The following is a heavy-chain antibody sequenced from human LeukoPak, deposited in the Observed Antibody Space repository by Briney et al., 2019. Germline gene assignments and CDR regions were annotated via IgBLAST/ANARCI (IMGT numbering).Heavy chain of an antibody. CDR1: GFTFSSYA. CDR2: ISSNGGST. V-gene: IGHV3-64D*06. D-gene: IGHD6-13*01. J-gene: IGHJ4*02. Sequence: GSLRLSCSASGFTFSSYAMHWVRQAPGKGLEYVSLISSNGGSTYYADSVKGRFTIPRDNSKNTLYLEMSSLRVEDTAVYYCVKGLPGYGGHLDYWGQGTLVAVSS. CDR3: VKGLPGYGGHLDY.